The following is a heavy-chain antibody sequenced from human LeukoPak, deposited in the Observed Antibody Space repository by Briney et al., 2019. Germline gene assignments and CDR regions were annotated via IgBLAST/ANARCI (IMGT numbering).Heavy chain of an antibody. V-gene: IGHV4-34*01. CDR3: ARDEGY. J-gene: IGHJ4*02. CDR2: INHSGST. Sequence: SETLSLTCAVYGGSFSGYYWSWIRRPPGKGLEWIGEINHSGSTNYNPSLKSRVTISVDTSKNQFSLKLSSVTAADTAVYYCARDEGYWGQGTLVTVSS. CDR1: GGSFSGYY.